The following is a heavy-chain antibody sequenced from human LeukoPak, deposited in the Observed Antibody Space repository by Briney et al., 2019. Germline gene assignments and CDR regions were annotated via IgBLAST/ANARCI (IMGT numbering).Heavy chain of an antibody. D-gene: IGHD4-23*01. V-gene: IGHV3-23*01. CDR1: GFTFDDYG. Sequence: GGSLRLSCAATGFTFDDYGMSWVRQAPGKGLEWVSAISGSGGSTYYADPVKGRFTISRDNSKNTLYLQMNSLRAEDTAVYYCAKGHYGGNGLAFDIWGQGTMVTVSS. CDR2: ISGSGGST. J-gene: IGHJ3*02. CDR3: AKGHYGGNGLAFDI.